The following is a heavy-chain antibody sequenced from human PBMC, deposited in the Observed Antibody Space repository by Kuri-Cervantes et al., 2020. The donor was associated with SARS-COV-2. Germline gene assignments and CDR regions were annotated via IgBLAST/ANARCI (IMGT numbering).Heavy chain of an antibody. CDR2: IYPGDSDT. J-gene: IGHJ6*02. CDR3: ARSYYDILTGYYGATGYYYYYGMDV. V-gene: IGHV5-51*01. D-gene: IGHD3-9*01. Sequence: KVSCKGSGYSFTSYWIGWVRQMPGKGLEWMGFIYPGDSDTRYSPSFQGQVTISADKSISTAYLQWSSLKASDTAMYYCARSYYDILTGYYGATGYYYYYGMDVWGQGTTVTVSS. CDR1: GYSFTSYW.